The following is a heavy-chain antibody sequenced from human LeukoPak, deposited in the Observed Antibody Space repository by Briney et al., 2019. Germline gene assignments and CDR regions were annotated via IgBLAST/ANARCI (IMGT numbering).Heavy chain of an antibody. CDR3: ARDRYYPGPCFDY. Sequence: GGSLRLSCSASGFTVSSNYMSCVRQAPGKGLEWGSVICSGGSTYSADSVKGRVTISRDNSKNTLYLQMNSLRAEDTAVYYCARDRYYPGPCFDYWGQGTLVTVSS. D-gene: IGHD3-10*01. V-gene: IGHV3-66*01. CDR1: GFTVSSNY. J-gene: IGHJ4*02. CDR2: ICSGGST.